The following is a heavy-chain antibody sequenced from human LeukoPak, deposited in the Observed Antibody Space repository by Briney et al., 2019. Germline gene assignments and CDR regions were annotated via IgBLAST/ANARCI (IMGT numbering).Heavy chain of an antibody. Sequence: GGSLRLSCAASGFTFSNAWMSWVRQAPGKGLEWVGLIKSQSFGGTTDYAAPVKGRFTFSRDDSKSTLYLQMNNLQPEDTAVYYCTRLNYGIDSWGQGTLVTVSS. CDR1: GFTFSNAW. CDR2: IKSQSFGGTT. V-gene: IGHV3-15*01. D-gene: IGHD4-17*01. J-gene: IGHJ5*01. CDR3: TRLNYGIDS.